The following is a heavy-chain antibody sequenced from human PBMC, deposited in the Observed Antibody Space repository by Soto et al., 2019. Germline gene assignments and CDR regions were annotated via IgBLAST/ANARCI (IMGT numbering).Heavy chain of an antibody. CDR1: GYTFTGYY. CDR2: INPNSGGT. V-gene: IGHV1-2*02. J-gene: IGHJ5*02. CDR3: AREQVAAAGNDWFDP. D-gene: IGHD6-13*01. Sequence: GASVKVSCKASGYTFTGYYMHWVRQAPGQGLEWMGWINPNSGGTNYAQRFQGRVTVTRDTSISTAYMELSRLRSDDTAVYYCAREQVAAAGNDWFDPWGQGTLVTVLL.